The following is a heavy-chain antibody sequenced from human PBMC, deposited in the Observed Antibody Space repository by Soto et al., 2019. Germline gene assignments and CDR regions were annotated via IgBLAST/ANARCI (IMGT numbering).Heavy chain of an antibody. J-gene: IGHJ6*02. V-gene: IGHV3-64D*08. Sequence: PGGSMILSSSSSGFIFSNFYMHLVRPAQGTGLEYVSAISPDGHNTFYADSVKGRFTISRDNSKNTLYLQMNSLRAEDTALYYCAKDRLQGYYYALDVWGQGTTVTVSS. CDR1: GFIFSNFY. D-gene: IGHD4-4*01. CDR3: AKDRLQGYYYALDV. CDR2: ISPDGHNT.